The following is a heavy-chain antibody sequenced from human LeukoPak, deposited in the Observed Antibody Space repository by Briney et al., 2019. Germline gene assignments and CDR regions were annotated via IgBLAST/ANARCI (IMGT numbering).Heavy chain of an antibody. J-gene: IGHJ4*02. Sequence: QAGGSLRLSCAAPGFTFSSYGMHWVRQAPGKGLEWVAVIWYDGSNKYYADSVKGRFTISRDNSKNTLYLQMNSLRAEDTAVYYCARDLGDHYDYVWGSLRYWGQGTLVTVTS. CDR1: GFTFSSYG. D-gene: IGHD3-16*01. V-gene: IGHV3-33*01. CDR2: IWYDGSNK. CDR3: ARDLGDHYDYVWGSLRY.